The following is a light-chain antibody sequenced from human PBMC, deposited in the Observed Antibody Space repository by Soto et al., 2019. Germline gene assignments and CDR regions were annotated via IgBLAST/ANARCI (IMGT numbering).Light chain of an antibody. J-gene: IGLJ1*01. CDR2: GNN. CDR3: QSYDSSLSGDV. V-gene: IGLV1-40*01. Sequence: QSVLTQPPSVSGAPGQRVTISCTGSSSNIGAGYDVHWYQHLPGTAPKLLIYGNNDRPSGVPDRFSGSKSGTSVSLAITGLQAEDEADYYCQSYDSSLSGDVFGTGTKLTVL. CDR1: SSNIGAGYD.